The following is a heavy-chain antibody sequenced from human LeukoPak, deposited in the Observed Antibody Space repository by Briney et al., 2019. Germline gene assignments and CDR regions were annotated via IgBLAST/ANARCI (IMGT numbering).Heavy chain of an antibody. J-gene: IGHJ6*04. V-gene: IGHV3-23*01. CDR2: ISGSGDST. D-gene: IGHD3-10*02. CDR3: AELGITMIGGV. Sequence: PAGSLRLSCAASGFTFSSYAMTWVRQAPGKGLEWVSTISGSGDSTYYADSVKGRFTISRDNSKNTLYLQMNSLRAETTAVYYCAELGITMIGGVWGKGTRVTISS. CDR1: GFTFSSYA.